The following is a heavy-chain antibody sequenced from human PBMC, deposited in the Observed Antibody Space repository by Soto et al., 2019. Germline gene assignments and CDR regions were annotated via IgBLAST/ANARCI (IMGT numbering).Heavy chain of an antibody. V-gene: IGHV1-18*04. J-gene: IGHJ5*02. CDR2: IKVDSGYT. CDR3: ATSYDSGFDP. CDR1: GYPFIKYG. Sequence: QLQLVQSAAEVKKPGASVRVSCKASGYPFIKYGISWIRQAPEQGLEWMGWIKVDSGYTNYAQKFLGRVTMTTDTSSDTAFMELRSLRSDDTAVYYCATSYDSGFDPWGQGTLVSVSS. D-gene: IGHD5-12*01.